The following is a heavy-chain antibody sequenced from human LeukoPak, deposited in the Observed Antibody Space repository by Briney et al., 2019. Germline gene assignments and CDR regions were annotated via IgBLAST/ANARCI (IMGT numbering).Heavy chain of an antibody. CDR3: ARSIAAAGIEFDY. V-gene: IGHV3-21*01. CDR2: ISSSNTYI. J-gene: IGHJ4*02. CDR1: GFTFSSYS. Sequence: GGSLRLSCAASGFTFSSYSMNWVRQAPGRGLEWVSSISSSNTYIYYADSVKGRFTISRDNAENSLYLQMNSLRADDTAVYYCARSIAAAGIEFDYWGQGTLVTVSS. D-gene: IGHD6-13*01.